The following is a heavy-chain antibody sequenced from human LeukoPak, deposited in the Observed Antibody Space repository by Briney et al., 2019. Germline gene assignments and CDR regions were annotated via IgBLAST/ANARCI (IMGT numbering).Heavy chain of an antibody. J-gene: IGHJ3*02. CDR2: IYYSGST. CDR3: ARVGAGYCSGGSCYGDAFDI. V-gene: IGHV4-59*01. D-gene: IGHD2-15*01. Sequence: SETLSLTCTVSGGSISSYYWSWIRQPPGKGLEWIGYIYYSGSTNYNPSLKSRVTISVDTSKNQFSLKLSSVTAADTAVYYCARVGAGYCSGGSCYGDAFDIWGQGTMVTVSP. CDR1: GGSISSYY.